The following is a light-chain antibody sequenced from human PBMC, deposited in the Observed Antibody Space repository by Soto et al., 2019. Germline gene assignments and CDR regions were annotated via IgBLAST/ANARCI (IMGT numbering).Light chain of an antibody. Sequence: QPVLTQPPSASGTPGQRVTISCSGSSSNIGSNYVYWYQQLPGTAPKLLIYRNNQRPSGVPDRFSDSKSGTSASLAISGLRSEDEADYYCAAWDDSLSGWVFGGGTKVTVL. CDR3: AAWDDSLSGWV. CDR2: RNN. CDR1: SSNIGSNY. J-gene: IGLJ3*02. V-gene: IGLV1-47*01.